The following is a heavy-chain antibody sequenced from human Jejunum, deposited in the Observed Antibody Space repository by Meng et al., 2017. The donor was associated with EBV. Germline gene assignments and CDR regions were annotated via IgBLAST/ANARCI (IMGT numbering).Heavy chain of an antibody. CDR3: SKFAA. CDR2: ISWDGSNK. CDR1: GFNFITYG. Sequence: QVQLVESGGGVVKPGRSLRFSCVASGFNFITYGMHWVRQAPGKGLEWVAVISWDGSNKHYADSVKGRFTISRDNSKNTLYLQMNSLRVEDTAVYYCSKFAAWGQGTLVTVSS. J-gene: IGHJ4*02. V-gene: IGHV3-30*18. D-gene: IGHD6-25*01.